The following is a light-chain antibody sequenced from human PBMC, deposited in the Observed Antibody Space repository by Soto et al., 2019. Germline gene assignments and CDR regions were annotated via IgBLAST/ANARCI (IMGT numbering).Light chain of an antibody. CDR3: HQYNGWPRT. CDR1: QTVSRN. CDR2: GTS. J-gene: IGKJ1*01. Sequence: SPLKLSVAPVLLATLPGRAGQTVSRNLAWYQQKPGQGAGLLIYGTSTRAGGVPARFSGGRSGTEFTLTITSLQSEDFAVYYCHQYNGWPRTSGQGTKVDI. V-gene: IGKV3-15*01.